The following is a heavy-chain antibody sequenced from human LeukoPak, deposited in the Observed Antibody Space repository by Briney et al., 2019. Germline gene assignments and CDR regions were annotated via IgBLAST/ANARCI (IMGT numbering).Heavy chain of an antibody. CDR2: IYYSGST. CDR1: GGSISSSSYY. V-gene: IGHV4-39*07. D-gene: IGHD6-19*01. Sequence: PSETLSLTCTVSGGSISSSSYYWGWIRQPPGKGLEWIGSIYYSGSTYYNPSLKSRVTISVDTSKNQLSLKLSSVTAADTAVYYCARSDFGSSGWYWGPGSAFDIWGQGTMVTVSS. CDR3: ARSDFGSSGWYWGPGSAFDI. J-gene: IGHJ3*02.